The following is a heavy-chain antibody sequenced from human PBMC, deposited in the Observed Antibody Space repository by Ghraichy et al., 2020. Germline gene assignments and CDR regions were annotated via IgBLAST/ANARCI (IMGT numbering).Heavy chain of an antibody. CDR3: ARLAPMSPLYSFYHAMDV. D-gene: IGHD2-15*01. V-gene: IGHV4-59*12. CDR2: IYYSGTT. CDR1: GGSIINYY. Sequence: SQTLSLTCTVSGGSIINYYWSWVRQPPGQGLEWIGYIYYSGTTNYDPSLRSRVTMSVDTSKNQFSLTLSSVTTADAAVYYCARLAPMSPLYSFYHAMDVWGQGTTVTVSS. J-gene: IGHJ6*02.